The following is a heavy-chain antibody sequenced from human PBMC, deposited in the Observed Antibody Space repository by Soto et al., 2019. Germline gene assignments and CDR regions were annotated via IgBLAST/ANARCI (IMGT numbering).Heavy chain of an antibody. CDR3: ARDPRMGATDY. J-gene: IGHJ4*02. Sequence: QVQLQESGPGLVKPSQTLSLTCTVSGGSVSSVSYYWSWIRQPPGKGLEWIGCVYYNGRTTYNPSLMSRARISLDTSKNPFSLKLTSVTAADTAVYYCARDPRMGATDYWGQGPLVTVSS. CDR2: VYYNGRT. V-gene: IGHV4-61*01. D-gene: IGHD1-26*01. CDR1: GGSVSSVSYY.